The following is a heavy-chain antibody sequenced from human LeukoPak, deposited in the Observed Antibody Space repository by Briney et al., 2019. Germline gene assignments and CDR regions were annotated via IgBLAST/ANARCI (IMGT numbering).Heavy chain of an antibody. D-gene: IGHD6-13*01. CDR2: INSDGSST. CDR1: GFTFSSYW. V-gene: IGHV3-74*01. J-gene: IGHJ4*02. Sequence: GGSLRLSCAASGFTFSSYWMHWVRQAPGKGLVWVSRINSDGSSTSYADSVKGRFTISRDNAKNTLYLQMNSLRAEDTAVYYCASGIAAAGRNYWGRGTLVTVSS. CDR3: ASGIAAAGRNY.